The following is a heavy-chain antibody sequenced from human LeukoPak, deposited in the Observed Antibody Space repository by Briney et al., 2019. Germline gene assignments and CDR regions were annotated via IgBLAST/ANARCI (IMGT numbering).Heavy chain of an antibody. D-gene: IGHD6-19*01. J-gene: IGHJ4*02. CDR1: GFTFSSYG. CDR3: AKDPQAAAVAGPDY. V-gene: IGHV3-30*18. Sequence: GGSLRLSCAASGFTFSSYGVHWVRQAPGKGLEWVAVISYDGSNKYYADSVKGRFTISRDNSKNTLYLQMNSLRAEDTAVYYCAKDPQAAAVAGPDYWGQGTLVTVSS. CDR2: ISYDGSNK.